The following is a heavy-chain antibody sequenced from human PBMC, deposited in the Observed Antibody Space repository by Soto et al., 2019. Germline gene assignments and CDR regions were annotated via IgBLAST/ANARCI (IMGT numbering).Heavy chain of an antibody. Sequence: EVQLLESGGGLVQPGGSLRLSCAASGFTFSSYAMSWVRQAPGKGLEWVSAIRGSGGSTYYADSVKGRFTISRDNSKNTLYLQMNSLRAEDTAVYYCAKVYSDFWSGYPYYFDYWGQGTQVTVSS. CDR2: IRGSGGST. CDR1: GFTFSSYA. V-gene: IGHV3-23*01. D-gene: IGHD3-3*01. J-gene: IGHJ4*02. CDR3: AKVYSDFWSGYPYYFDY.